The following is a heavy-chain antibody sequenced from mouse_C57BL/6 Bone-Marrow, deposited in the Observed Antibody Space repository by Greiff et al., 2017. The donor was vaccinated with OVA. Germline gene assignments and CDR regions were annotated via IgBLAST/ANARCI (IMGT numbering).Heavy chain of an antibody. CDR1: GFTFSSYA. CDR3: ARERGGTAFAY. CDR2: ISDGGSYT. Sequence: EVHLVESGGGLVKPGGSLKLSCAASGFTFSSYAMSWVRQTPEKRLEWVATISDGGSYTYYPDNVKGRFTISRDNAKNNLYLQMSHLKSEDTAMYYCARERGGTAFAYWGQGTLVTVSA. J-gene: IGHJ3*01. D-gene: IGHD4-1*01. V-gene: IGHV5-4*01.